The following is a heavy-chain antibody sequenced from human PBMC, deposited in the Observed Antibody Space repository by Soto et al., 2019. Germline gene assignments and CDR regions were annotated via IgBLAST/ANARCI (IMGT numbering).Heavy chain of an antibody. D-gene: IGHD6-13*01. J-gene: IGHJ6*02. Sequence: QVQLVQSGAEVKKPGASVKVSCKASGYTFTSYYMHWVRQAPGQGLEWMGIINPSGGSTSYAQKCEGRVTITRDTSTSTVYMELSSLRSEDTAVYYCARSVVPRSSSWHVGLCYYGMDVWGQGTTVTVSS. CDR2: INPSGGST. CDR3: ARSVVPRSSSWHVGLCYYGMDV. CDR1: GYTFTSYY. V-gene: IGHV1-46*01.